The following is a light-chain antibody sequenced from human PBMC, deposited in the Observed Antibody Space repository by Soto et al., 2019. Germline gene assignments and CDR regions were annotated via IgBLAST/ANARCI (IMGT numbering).Light chain of an antibody. V-gene: IGKV4-1*01. CDR3: QQYYSTPT. Sequence: DIFITQSPQSLAVSLGDGATINCKSSQSVLYSSNNKNYLAWYQQQPGQPPKLLIYWASTRESGVPDRFSGSGSGTDSTLTISSLQAEDVAVYYCQQYYSTPTFGQGTKVDIK. CDR1: QSVLYSSNNKNY. J-gene: IGKJ1*01. CDR2: WAS.